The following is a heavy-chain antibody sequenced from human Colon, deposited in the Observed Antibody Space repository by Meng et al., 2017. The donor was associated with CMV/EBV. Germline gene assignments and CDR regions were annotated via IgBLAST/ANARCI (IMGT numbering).Heavy chain of an antibody. V-gene: IGHV3-48*03. J-gene: IGHJ6*02. Sequence: LSLTCAASGFTFSSYEMNWVRQAPGKGLEWVSYISSSGSTIYYADSVKGRFTISRDNAKNTLYLQMNSLRAEDTAVYYCAREGVRFLEWLSPTGDYYYYGMDVWGQGTTVTVSS. CDR2: ISSSGSTI. CDR1: GFTFSSYE. CDR3: AREGVRFLEWLSPTGDYYYYGMDV. D-gene: IGHD3-3*01.